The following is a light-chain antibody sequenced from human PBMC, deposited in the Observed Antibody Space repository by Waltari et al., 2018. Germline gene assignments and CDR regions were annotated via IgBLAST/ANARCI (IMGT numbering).Light chain of an antibody. CDR3: AAWDDSLNGPV. V-gene: IGLV1-44*01. CDR2: SNN. Sequence: QSVLTQPPSASGTPGQRVTISCSGSSSNIGSNTVNWYQQLPGTAPKLLIYSNNQRPSGVPDRFYGSKSGTSASLASGGLQSEDEADYYCAAWDDSLNGPVFGGGTKLTVL. J-gene: IGLJ3*02. CDR1: SSNIGSNT.